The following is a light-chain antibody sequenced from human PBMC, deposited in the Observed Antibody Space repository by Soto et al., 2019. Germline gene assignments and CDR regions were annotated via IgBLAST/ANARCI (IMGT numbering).Light chain of an antibody. CDR2: GAS. V-gene: IGKV3-20*01. Sequence: IRLSQSPGTVSLSPGETATLSCRASQSFSSTYLAWYQQTPGQAPRLLIYGASSRATGIPDRFSGGGSGTDFSLTISRLDPEDFAVYYCQQYSSSPITFAQGTRLEIK. CDR3: QQYSSSPIT. CDR1: QSFSSTY. J-gene: IGKJ5*01.